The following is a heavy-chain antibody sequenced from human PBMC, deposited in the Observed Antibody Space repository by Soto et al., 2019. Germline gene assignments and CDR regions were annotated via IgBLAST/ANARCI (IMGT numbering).Heavy chain of an antibody. CDR3: AKGPEVVVITNCFDY. CDR1: GFTFSSYA. Sequence: PVGSLRLSCAASGFTFSSYAMSWVRQAPGKGLEWVSAISGSGGSTYYADSVKGRFTISRDNSKNTLYLQMNSLRAEDTAVYYCAKGPEVVVITNCFDYWGQGTLVTVSS. D-gene: IGHD3-22*01. CDR2: ISGSGGST. J-gene: IGHJ4*02. V-gene: IGHV3-23*01.